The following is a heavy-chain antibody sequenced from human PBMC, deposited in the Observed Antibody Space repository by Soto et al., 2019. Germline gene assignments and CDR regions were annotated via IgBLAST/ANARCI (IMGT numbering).Heavy chain of an antibody. J-gene: IGHJ4*02. CDR1: GFTFSDSA. D-gene: IGHD5-18*01. CDR3: TRRGDTAMANFDY. V-gene: IGHV3-73*01. Sequence: EVQLVESGGGLVQPGGSLKLSCAASGFTFSDSAVHWVRQASGKALEWLGRVRSKANSYATGHAASVKGRFTISRDDSQKTAYLQMNSLKTEDTAVYYCTRRGDTAMANFDYWGQGILVTVSS. CDR2: VRSKANSYAT.